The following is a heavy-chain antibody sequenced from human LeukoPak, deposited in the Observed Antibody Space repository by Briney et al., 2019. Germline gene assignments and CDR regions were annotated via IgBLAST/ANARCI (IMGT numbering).Heavy chain of an antibody. D-gene: IGHD3-22*01. CDR3: TFDDSGYYYVGFDF. V-gene: IGHV1-24*01. CDR2: FDPEDGET. Sequence: ASVKVSCKVSGYTLTELSMHWVRQAPGKGLEWMGGFDPEDGETIYAQNFQGRVTMTEDTSTDTAYMELSSLRSEDTAVYYCTFDDSGYYYVGFDFWGQGTLVTVSS. CDR1: GYTLTELS. J-gene: IGHJ4*02.